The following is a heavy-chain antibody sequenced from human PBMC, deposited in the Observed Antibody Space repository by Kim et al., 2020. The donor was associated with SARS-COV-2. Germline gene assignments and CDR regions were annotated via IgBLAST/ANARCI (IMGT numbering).Heavy chain of an antibody. CDR2: IYPGDSDT. J-gene: IGHJ6*02. V-gene: IGHV5-51*01. CDR1: GYSFTSYW. Sequence: GESLKISCKGSGYSFTSYWIGWVRQMPGKGLEWMGIIYPGDSDTRYNPSFQGQVSISADKSISTAYLQWSSLKASDTATYYCARHVNPGRITLAGNYYYHYYGMDVWGQGTTVTVSS. CDR3: ARHVNPGRITLAGNYYYHYYGMDV. D-gene: IGHD6-19*01.